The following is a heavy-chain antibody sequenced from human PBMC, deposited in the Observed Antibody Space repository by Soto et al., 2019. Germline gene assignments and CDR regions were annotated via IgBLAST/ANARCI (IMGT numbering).Heavy chain of an antibody. CDR2: IRSKANSYAT. Sequence: PGGSLRLSCAASGFTFSGSAMHWVRQASGKGLEWVGRIRSKANSYATAYAASVKGRFTISRDDSKNTAYLQMNSLKTEDTAVYYCAKLVGYCSSTSCYDYWGQGTLVTVSS. CDR3: AKLVGYCSSTSCYDY. V-gene: IGHV3-73*01. J-gene: IGHJ4*02. CDR1: GFTFSGSA. D-gene: IGHD2-2*01.